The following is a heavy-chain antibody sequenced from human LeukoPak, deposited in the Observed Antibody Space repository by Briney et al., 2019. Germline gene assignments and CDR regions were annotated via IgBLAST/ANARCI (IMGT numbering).Heavy chain of an antibody. Sequence: GESLKISCKGSGYSFTSYWIGWVRQMPGKGLEWMGIIYPGDSDTRYSPSFQGQVTISADKSISTAYLQWSSLKASDTAMYYCARAKDRATYYYDSSGYPEAFDIRGQGTMVTVSS. V-gene: IGHV5-51*01. CDR1: GYSFTSYW. J-gene: IGHJ3*02. D-gene: IGHD3-22*01. CDR3: ARAKDRATYYYDSSGYPEAFDI. CDR2: IYPGDSDT.